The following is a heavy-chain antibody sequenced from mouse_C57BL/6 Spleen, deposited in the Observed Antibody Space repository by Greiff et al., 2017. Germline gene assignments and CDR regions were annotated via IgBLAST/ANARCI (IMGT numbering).Heavy chain of an antibody. V-gene: IGHV5-12*01. D-gene: IGHD2-4*01. CDR3: AREDYERRTFAY. Sequence: EVQLVESGGGLVQPGGSLKLSCAASGFTFSDYYMYWVRQTPEKRLEWVAYISNGGGSTYYPDTVKGRFTISRDNAKNTLYLQMSRLKSEDTAMYYCAREDYERRTFAYWGQGTLVTVSA. CDR2: ISNGGGST. CDR1: GFTFSDYY. J-gene: IGHJ3*01.